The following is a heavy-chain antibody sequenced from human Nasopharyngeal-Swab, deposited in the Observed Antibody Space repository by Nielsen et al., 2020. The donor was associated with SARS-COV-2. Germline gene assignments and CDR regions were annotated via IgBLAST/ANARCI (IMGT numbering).Heavy chain of an antibody. D-gene: IGHD3-9*01. Sequence: ASVKVSCKASGYTFTSYDINWVRQATGQGLEWMGWMNTNSGNTGYAQKFQGRVTMTRNTSISTAYMELSSLGSEDTAVYYCARGTTVRYFDWLFADYGMDVWGQGTTVTVSS. V-gene: IGHV1-8*01. CDR2: MNTNSGNT. J-gene: IGHJ6*02. CDR1: GYTFTSYD. CDR3: ARGTTVRYFDWLFADYGMDV.